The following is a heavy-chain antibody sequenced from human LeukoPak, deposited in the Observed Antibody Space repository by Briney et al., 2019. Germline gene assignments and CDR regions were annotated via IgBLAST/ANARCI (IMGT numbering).Heavy chain of an antibody. V-gene: IGHV1-69*06. D-gene: IGHD6-13*01. CDR1: GGTFSSYA. CDR3: ASELTAAGPFPFDY. Sequence: ASVKVSCKASGGTFSSYAISWVRQAPGQGLEWMGGIIPIFGTANYAQKFQGRVTITADKSTSTAYMELSSLRSEDTAVYYCASELTAAGPFPFDYWGQGTLVTVSS. CDR2: IIPIFGTA. J-gene: IGHJ4*02.